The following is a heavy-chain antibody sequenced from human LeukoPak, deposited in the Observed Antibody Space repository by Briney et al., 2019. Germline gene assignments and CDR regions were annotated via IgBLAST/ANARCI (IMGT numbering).Heavy chain of an antibody. V-gene: IGHV1-18*01. D-gene: IGHD3-9*01. J-gene: IGHJ4*02. CDR1: GYTFTSYG. CDR2: ISAYNGNT. Sequence: ASVKVSCKASGYTFTSYGISWVRLAPGQGLEWMGWISAYNGNTNYAQKLQGRVIMTTDTSTSTAYMELRSLRSDDTAVYYCARDYYDILTGYYNFDYWGQGTLVTVSS. CDR3: ARDYYDILTGYYNFDY.